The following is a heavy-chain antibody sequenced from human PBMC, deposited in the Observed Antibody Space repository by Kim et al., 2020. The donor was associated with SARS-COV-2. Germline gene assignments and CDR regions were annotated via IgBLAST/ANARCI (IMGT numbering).Heavy chain of an antibody. D-gene: IGHD6-13*01. CDR1: GFTFSTYW. J-gene: IGHJ5*01. CDR2: INGDGSST. Sequence: GGSLRLSCAASGFTFSTYWMHWVRQAPGKGLVWVSRINGDGSSTVSADSVKGRFTISRDNTKNAPYLQMDTQRAEDTAVYFCARTKAAAPNHLDSWGQEPCSPSP. CDR3: ARTKAAAPNHLDS. V-gene: IGHV3-74*03.